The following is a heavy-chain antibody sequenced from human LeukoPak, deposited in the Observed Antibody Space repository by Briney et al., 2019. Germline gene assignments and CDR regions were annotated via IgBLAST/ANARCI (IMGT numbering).Heavy chain of an antibody. V-gene: IGHV1-18*04. CDR2: ISAYNGNT. CDR1: GYTFTGYG. Sequence: ASVKVSCKASGYTFTGYGISWVRQAPGQGLEWMGWISAYNGNTNYAQKLQGRVTTTTDTSTSTAYMELRSLRSDDTAVYYCARGLVIAVAGPFFDYWGQGTLVTVSS. CDR3: ARGLVIAVAGPFFDY. D-gene: IGHD6-19*01. J-gene: IGHJ4*02.